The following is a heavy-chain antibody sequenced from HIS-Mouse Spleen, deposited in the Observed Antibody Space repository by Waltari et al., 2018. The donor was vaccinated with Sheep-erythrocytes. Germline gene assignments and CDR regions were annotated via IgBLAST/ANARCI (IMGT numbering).Heavy chain of an antibody. CDR1: GGSISSYY. J-gene: IGHJ4*02. CDR3: ARDPAPHYFDY. CDR2: IYYSGRT. V-gene: IGHV4-59*01. Sequence: QVQLQESGPGLVKPSETLSLTCTVSGGSISSYYRSWIRQPPGKGLEWIGYIYYSGRTTSNTSLESQGTISVDTSKNQFSLKLSSVTAADTAVYYCARDPAPHYFDYWGQGTLVTVSS.